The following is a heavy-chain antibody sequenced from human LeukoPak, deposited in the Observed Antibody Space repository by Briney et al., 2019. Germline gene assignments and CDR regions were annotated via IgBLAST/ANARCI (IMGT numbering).Heavy chain of an antibody. CDR1: GFTFSSYA. V-gene: IGHV3-30*04. J-gene: IGHJ3*02. D-gene: IGHD6-19*01. CDR3: GGAGYSSGWYDAFDI. CDR2: ISYDGSNK. Sequence: GGSLRLSCAASGFTFSSYAMHWVRQAPGKGLEWVAVISYDGSNKYYADSVKGRFTISRDNSKNTLYLQMNSLRAEDTAVYYCGGAGYSSGWYDAFDIWGQGTMVTVSS.